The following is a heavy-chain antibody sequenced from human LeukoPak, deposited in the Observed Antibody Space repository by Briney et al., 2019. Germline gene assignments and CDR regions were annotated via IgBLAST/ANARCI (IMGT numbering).Heavy chain of an antibody. CDR2: MNPNSGNT. V-gene: IGHV1-8*01. CDR1: GYTFTSYD. Sequence: ASVRVSCKASGYTFTSYDINWVRQATGQGLEWMGWMNPNSGNTGYAQKFQGRVTMTRNTSISTAYMELSRLRSDDTAVYYCARDLVSGLPQFQHWGQGTLVTVSS. CDR3: ARDLVSGLPQFQH. D-gene: IGHD3-9*01. J-gene: IGHJ1*01.